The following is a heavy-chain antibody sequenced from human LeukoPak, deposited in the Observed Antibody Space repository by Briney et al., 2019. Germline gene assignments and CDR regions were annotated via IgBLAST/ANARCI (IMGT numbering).Heavy chain of an antibody. V-gene: IGHV4-59*01. Sequence: SESLSLTCTVSGGSISSYYWSWIRQPPGKGLEWIGYIYYSGNTNYNPSSKSGVTITVDTSKNQFSLKLSSVTAADTAVYYCARDGMYSSSWYYGMDVWGQGTTVTVSS. D-gene: IGHD6-13*01. CDR3: ARDGMYSSSWYYGMDV. CDR2: IYYSGNT. J-gene: IGHJ6*02. CDR1: GGSISSYY.